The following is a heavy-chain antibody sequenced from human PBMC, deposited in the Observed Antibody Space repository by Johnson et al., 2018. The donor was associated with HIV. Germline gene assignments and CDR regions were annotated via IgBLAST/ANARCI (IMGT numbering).Heavy chain of an antibody. V-gene: IGHV3-30*03. J-gene: IGHJ3*02. CDR1: GFTFSSYA. CDR3: ASGSRLTGTTVDFEI. Sequence: QVQLVESGGGLVQPGRSLRLSCAASGFTFSSYAMHWVRQAPGKGLEWVAVISYDGSNKYYAESVKGRFTISRDNSKNTLYLQMNSLRAEVTAVYYCASGSRLTGTTVDFEIWGQGTMVTVSS. CDR2: ISYDGSNK. D-gene: IGHD1-7*01.